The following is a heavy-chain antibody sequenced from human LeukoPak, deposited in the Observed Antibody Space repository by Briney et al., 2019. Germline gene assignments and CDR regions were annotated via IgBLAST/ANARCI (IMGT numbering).Heavy chain of an antibody. V-gene: IGHV3-23*01. J-gene: IGHJ4*02. CDR1: GFTFSSHA. CDR3: ATQPDFWSGYSDDY. CDR2: ISGSGGST. D-gene: IGHD3-3*01. Sequence: GGSLRLSCAASGFTFSSHAMSWVRQAPGKGLEWVSAISGSGGSTYYADSVKGRFTISRDNSKNTLYLQMNSLRAEDTAVYYCATQPDFWSGYSDDYWGQGTLVTVSS.